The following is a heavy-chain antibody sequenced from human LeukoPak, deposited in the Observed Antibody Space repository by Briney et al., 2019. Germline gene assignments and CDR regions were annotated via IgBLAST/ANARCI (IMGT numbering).Heavy chain of an antibody. V-gene: IGHV1-18*01. CDR3: ARDSRYCSSTSCPNTFDY. CDR1: GYTFTSYG. Sequence: GASVKVSCKASGYTFTSYGISWVRQAPGQGLEWMGWISAYNGNTNYAQKLQGRVTMTTDTSTSTAYMELRSLRSDDTAVYYCARDSRYCSSTSCPNTFDYWGQGTLVTVSS. J-gene: IGHJ4*02. D-gene: IGHD2-2*01. CDR2: ISAYNGNT.